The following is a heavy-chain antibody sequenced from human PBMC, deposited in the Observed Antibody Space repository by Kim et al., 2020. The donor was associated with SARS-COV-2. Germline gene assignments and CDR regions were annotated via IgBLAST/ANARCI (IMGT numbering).Heavy chain of an antibody. V-gene: IGHV4-39*01. Sequence: SETLSLTCSVSGGSISDTNNYWGWIRQPPGKGLEWIASVHNSGRTFYNPSLQSRLSISVDTSRNQFSLSLRSMTDTDTAVYYCARRGRGGAATRYFDYWG. J-gene: IGHJ4*03. CDR1: GGSISDTNNY. D-gene: IGHD6-13*01. CDR2: VHNSGRT. CDR3: ARRGRGGAATRYFDY.